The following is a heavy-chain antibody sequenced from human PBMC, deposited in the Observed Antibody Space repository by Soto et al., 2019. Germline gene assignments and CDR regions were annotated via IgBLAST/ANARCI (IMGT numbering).Heavy chain of an antibody. V-gene: IGHV3-64D*06. CDR1: GFTFSSYA. CDR3: VKDLGVVVTADYYYYGMDV. CDR2: ISSNGGST. Sequence: PVGSLRLSCSASGFTFSSYAMHWVRQAPGKGLEYVSAISSNGGSTYYADSVKGRFTISRDNSKNTLYLQMSSLRAEDTAVYYCVKDLGVVVTADYYYYGMDVWGQGTTVTVSS. J-gene: IGHJ6*02. D-gene: IGHD2-21*02.